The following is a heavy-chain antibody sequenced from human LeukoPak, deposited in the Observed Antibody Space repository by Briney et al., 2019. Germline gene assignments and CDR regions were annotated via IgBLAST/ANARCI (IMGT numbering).Heavy chain of an antibody. CDR2: ISYDGSDK. CDR3: ARDPAVADYFDY. CDR1: GFTFSSHG. J-gene: IGHJ4*02. D-gene: IGHD6-19*01. Sequence: GGSLRLSCAASGFTFSSHGMHWVRQVPGKGLEWMIVISYDGSDKYYADSVKGRFTISRDNSKNTLYLQMNSLRAEDTAVYYCARDPAVADYFDYWGQGTLVTVSS. V-gene: IGHV3-30*03.